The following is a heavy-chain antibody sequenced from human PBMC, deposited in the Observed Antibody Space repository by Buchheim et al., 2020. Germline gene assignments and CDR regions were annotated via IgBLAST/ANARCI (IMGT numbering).Heavy chain of an antibody. D-gene: IGHD2-15*01. CDR2: IYYSGST. V-gene: IGHV4-39*02. J-gene: IGHJ6*02. Sequence: QLQLQESGPGLVKPSETLSLTCTVSGGSISSSSYYWGWIRQPPGKGLEWIGSIYYSGSTYYNPSLKSRVTISVDKSKNQFSLKLSSVTAADTAVYYCARDQPSVARIYYYYGMDVWGQGTT. CDR3: ARDQPSVARIYYYYGMDV. CDR1: GGSISSSSYY.